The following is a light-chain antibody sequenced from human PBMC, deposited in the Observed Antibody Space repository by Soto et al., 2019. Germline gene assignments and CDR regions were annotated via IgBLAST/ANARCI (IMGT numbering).Light chain of an antibody. CDR2: ENN. J-gene: IGLJ2*01. CDR3: ATWDNSLSAVV. CDR1: SSNIGHNF. V-gene: IGLV1-51*01. Sequence: QSVLTQPPSVSAAPGQKVTISCSGSSSNIGHNFVAWYQHVPGTAPKLLSYENNKRPSGIPDRFSGSKSGTSATLGITGLQSEDEADYYCATWDNSLSAVVFGGGTKLTVL.